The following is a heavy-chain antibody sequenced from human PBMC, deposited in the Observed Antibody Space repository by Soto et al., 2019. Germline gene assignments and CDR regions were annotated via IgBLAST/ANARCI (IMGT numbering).Heavy chain of an antibody. V-gene: IGHV1-69*02. D-gene: IGHD5-12*01. CDR3: AGMATISSPFDN. CDR2: IIPILGIA. J-gene: IGHJ4*02. Sequence: VASVKVSCKASGGTFSSYTISWVRQAPGQGLEWMGRIIPILGIANYAQKFQGRVTITADKSTSTAYMELSSLRSEDTAVYYCAGMATISSPFDNWGQGTLVNVSS. CDR1: GGTFSSYT.